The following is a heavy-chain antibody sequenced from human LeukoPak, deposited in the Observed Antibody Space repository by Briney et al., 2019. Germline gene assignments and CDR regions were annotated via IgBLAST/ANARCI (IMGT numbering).Heavy chain of an antibody. CDR2: IYTSGST. D-gene: IGHD2-15*01. J-gene: IGHJ5*02. CDR1: GGSISSYY. CDR3: ARGAKYCSGGSCYTNWFDP. Sequence: SETLSLTCTVSGGSISSYYWSWIRQPAGKGLEWIGRIYTSGSTNYSPSLKSRVTMSVDTSKNQFSLKLSSVTAADTAVYHCARGAKYCSGGSCYTNWFDPWGQGTLVTVPS. V-gene: IGHV4-4*07.